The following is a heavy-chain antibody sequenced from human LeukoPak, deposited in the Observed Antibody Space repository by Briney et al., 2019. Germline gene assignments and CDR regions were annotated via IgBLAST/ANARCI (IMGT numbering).Heavy chain of an antibody. V-gene: IGHV4-59*01. D-gene: IGHD3-22*01. CDR2: IYYSGST. Sequence: KTSETLSLTCTVSSGSISSYYWSWIRQPPGKGLEWIGYIYYSGSTNYNPSLESRVTISVDTSKNQFSLKLSSVTAADTAVYYCASVPGYYDSSGYRNYYFDYWGQGTLVTVSS. J-gene: IGHJ4*02. CDR3: ASVPGYYDSSGYRNYYFDY. CDR1: SGSISSYY.